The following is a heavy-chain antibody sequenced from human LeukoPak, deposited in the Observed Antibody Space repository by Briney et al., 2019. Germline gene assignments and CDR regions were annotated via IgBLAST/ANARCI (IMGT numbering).Heavy chain of an antibody. Sequence: GGSLRLSCAASGFTFSSYSMNWVRQAPGKGLEWVSSISSSSSYIYYADSVKGRFTISRDNAKNSLYLEMNSLRAEDTAVYYCARSVGWYFDYWGQGTLVTVSS. CDR2: ISSSSSYI. CDR1: GFTFSSYS. CDR3: ARSVGWYFDY. D-gene: IGHD2-15*01. V-gene: IGHV3-21*01. J-gene: IGHJ4*02.